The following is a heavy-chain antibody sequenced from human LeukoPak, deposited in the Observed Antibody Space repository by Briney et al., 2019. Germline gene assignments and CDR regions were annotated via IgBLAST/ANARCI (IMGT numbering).Heavy chain of an antibody. V-gene: IGHV4-38-2*02. CDR2: IYHSGST. D-gene: IGHD3-3*02. CDR1: GYSISSGYY. J-gene: IGHJ4*02. CDR3: ARVSRIFFDY. Sequence: SETLSLTCTVSGYSISSGYYWGWIRQPPGKGLEWIGSIYHSGSTYYNPSLKSRVTISVDTSKDQFSLKLSSVTAADTAVYYCARVSRIFFDYWGQGTLVTVSS.